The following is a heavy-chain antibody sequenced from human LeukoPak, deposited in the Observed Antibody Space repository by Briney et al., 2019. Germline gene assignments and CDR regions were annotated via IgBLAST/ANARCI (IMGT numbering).Heavy chain of an antibody. J-gene: IGHJ4*02. Sequence: GGSLRLSCAASGFTFSSYAMSWVRQAPGKGLEWVSAISGSGGSTYYADSVKSRFTISRDNSKNTLYLQMNSLRAEDTAVYYCARYYDSSGYYWGHFDYWGQGTLVTVSS. V-gene: IGHV3-23*01. CDR2: ISGSGGST. D-gene: IGHD3-22*01. CDR1: GFTFSSYA. CDR3: ARYYDSSGYYWGHFDY.